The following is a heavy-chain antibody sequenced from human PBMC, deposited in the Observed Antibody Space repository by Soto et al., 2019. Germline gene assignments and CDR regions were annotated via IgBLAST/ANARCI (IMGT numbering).Heavy chain of an antibody. V-gene: IGHV4-4*02. J-gene: IGHJ4*02. Sequence: QVQLQESGRGLVKPSGTLSLTCAVSSGAISSSNWWSWVRQPPGKGLEWIGEIYHSGNTNYNPSLKSRVTMAVDKSRNQFSLKLSSVTAADTAVYYCARRWGEGRVDYWGQGTLVIVSS. CDR2: IYHSGNT. D-gene: IGHD3-10*01. CDR1: SGAISSSNW. CDR3: ARRWGEGRVDY.